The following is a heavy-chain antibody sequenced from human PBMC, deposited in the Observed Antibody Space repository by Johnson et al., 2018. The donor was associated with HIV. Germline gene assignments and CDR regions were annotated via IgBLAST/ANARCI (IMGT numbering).Heavy chain of an antibody. J-gene: IGHJ3*02. CDR2: IWYDGSNK. CDR3: AKDRDSSSWYGYDAFDI. V-gene: IGHV3-33*06. D-gene: IGHD6-13*01. Sequence: MLLVESGGGVVQPGRSLRLSCAASGFTFSSYGMHWVRQAPGKGLEWVAVIWYDGSNKYYADSVEDRFTISRDNSKNTLYLQMNSLRAEDTAVYYCAKDRDSSSWYGYDAFDIWGQWTMVTVSS. CDR1: GFTFSSYG.